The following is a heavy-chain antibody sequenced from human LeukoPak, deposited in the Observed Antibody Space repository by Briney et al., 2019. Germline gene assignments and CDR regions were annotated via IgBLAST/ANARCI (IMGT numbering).Heavy chain of an antibody. J-gene: IGHJ5*02. D-gene: IGHD3-9*01. CDR1: GYSFTSYW. Sequence: GESLKISCKGSGYSFTSYWIGWVRQMPGKGLEWMGIIYPGDPDTRYSPSFQGQVTISADKSISTAYLQWSSLKASDTAMYYCARISRYFDWLLSFDPWGQGTLVTVSS. V-gene: IGHV5-51*01. CDR2: IYPGDPDT. CDR3: ARISRYFDWLLSFDP.